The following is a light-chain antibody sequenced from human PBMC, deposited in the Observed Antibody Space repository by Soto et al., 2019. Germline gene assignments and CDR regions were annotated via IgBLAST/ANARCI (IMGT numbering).Light chain of an antibody. Sequence: QSVLTQPASVSGSPVQSITISCTGTSSDVGGYNHVSWYQHSPGKAPKLILFAVSDRPSGVSHRFSGSKSGNTASLTISGLQAEDEADYYCCSYTSLSTVVFGGGTKLTVL. CDR2: AVS. J-gene: IGLJ2*01. CDR3: CSYTSLSTVV. V-gene: IGLV2-14*01. CDR1: SSDVGGYNH.